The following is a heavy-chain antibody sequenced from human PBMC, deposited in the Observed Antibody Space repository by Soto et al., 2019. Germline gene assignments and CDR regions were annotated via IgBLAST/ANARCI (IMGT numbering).Heavy chain of an antibody. V-gene: IGHV3-48*02. J-gene: IGHJ4*02. CDR2: ISSSSNTI. D-gene: IGHD3-3*01. CDR3: ARVIWSGYLTRYY. Sequence: EVQLVESGGGLGQPGGSLRLSCVVSGFTFSTSSMNWVRKAPGKGLEWVSYISSSSNTIYADSVKGRFTISRDNAKNTPYLQMNSLRDEDTAVYYCARVIWSGYLTRYYWGQGTMVTVSS. CDR1: GFTFSTSS.